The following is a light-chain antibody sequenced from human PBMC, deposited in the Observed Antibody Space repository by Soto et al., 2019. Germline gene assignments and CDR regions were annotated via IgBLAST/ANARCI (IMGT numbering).Light chain of an antibody. CDR3: VQHYSYPLT. V-gene: IGKV1-5*01. CDR1: QSLNTR. J-gene: IGKJ4*01. Sequence: DIQLTQSPSTLSASVGDRVTLTCRASQSLNTRLAWYQQRPGKAPKLLIYDASTLESGVPSRFSGGGSGTEFTLTVSSLQPEDFATYYCVQHYSYPLTFGGGTKVDIK. CDR2: DAS.